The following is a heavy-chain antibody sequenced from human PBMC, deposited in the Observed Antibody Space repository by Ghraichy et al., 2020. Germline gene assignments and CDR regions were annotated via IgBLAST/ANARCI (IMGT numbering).Heavy chain of an antibody. J-gene: IGHJ3*02. CDR1: GYSFTSYW. Sequence: GESLNISCKGSGYSFTSYWIGWVRQMPGKGLEWMGIIYPGDSDTRYSPSFQGQVTISADKSISTAYLQWSSLKASDTAMYYCASPGWGTATPGGAFDIWGQGTMVTVSS. CDR2: IYPGDSDT. V-gene: IGHV5-51*03. D-gene: IGHD5-18*01. CDR3: ASPGWGTATPGGAFDI.